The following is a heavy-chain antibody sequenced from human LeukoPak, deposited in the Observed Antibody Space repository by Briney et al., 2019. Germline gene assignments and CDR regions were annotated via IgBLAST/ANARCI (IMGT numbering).Heavy chain of an antibody. CDR3: ARVVPAAMEIDY. Sequence: PSETLSLTCTVSGGSISSGDYYWSWIRQPPGKGLEWIGYIYYSGGTYYNPSLKSRVTISVDTSKNQFSLKLSSVTAADTAVYYCARVVPAAMEIDYWGQGTLVTVSS. CDR2: IYYSGGT. J-gene: IGHJ4*02. V-gene: IGHV4-30-4*01. D-gene: IGHD2-2*01. CDR1: GGSISSGDYY.